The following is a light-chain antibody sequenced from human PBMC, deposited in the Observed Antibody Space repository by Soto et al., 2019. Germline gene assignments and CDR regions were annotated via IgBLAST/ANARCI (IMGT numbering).Light chain of an antibody. CDR3: QQYGSSPWT. J-gene: IGKJ1*01. V-gene: IGKV3-15*01. Sequence: AQSPVALSLSPGERATLSCRASQSVSTDLAWYQQKPGQAPRLLIYGASTRATGIPARFSGSGSGTEFTLTISSLQSEDSAVYYCQQYGSSPWTFGQGTKVDIK. CDR1: QSVSTD. CDR2: GAS.